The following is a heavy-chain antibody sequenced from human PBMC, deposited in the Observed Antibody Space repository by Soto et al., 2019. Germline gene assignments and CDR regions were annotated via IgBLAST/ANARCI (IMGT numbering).Heavy chain of an antibody. CDR1: GGSISSGGYS. CDR2: IYHSGSA. V-gene: IGHV4-30-2*01. CDR3: ARVPDR. D-gene: IGHD2-2*01. J-gene: IGHJ5*02. Sequence: SETLSLTCAVSGGSISSGGYSWSWIRQPPGKGLEWIGYIYHSGSAYYNPSLKSRVTISVDRSKNQFSLKLSSVTAADTAVYYCARVPDRWGQGTLVTVSS.